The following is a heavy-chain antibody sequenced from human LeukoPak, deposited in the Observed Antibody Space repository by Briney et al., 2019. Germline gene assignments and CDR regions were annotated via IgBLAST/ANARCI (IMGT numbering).Heavy chain of an antibody. CDR2: IKQDGSET. V-gene: IGHV3-7*04. CDR3: ARDSLGGSSYVS. J-gene: IGHJ5*02. D-gene: IGHD3-10*01. CDR1: GFTFNNHY. Sequence: GGSLRLPCAASGFTFNNHYMTWVRQAPGKGLEWVANIKQDGSETYYLDSVKGRFTISRDNAKNSLYLQLNNVRAEDTAVYYCARDSLGGSSYVSWGQGTLVTVSS.